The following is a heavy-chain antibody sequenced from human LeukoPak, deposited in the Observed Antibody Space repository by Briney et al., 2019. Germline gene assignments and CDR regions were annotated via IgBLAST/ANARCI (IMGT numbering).Heavy chain of an antibody. CDR3: ARQYYDILTGPLGY. CDR1: GFTFSSYG. D-gene: IGHD3-9*01. CDR2: IYSGGST. V-gene: IGHV3-66*04. Sequence: PGGSLRLSCAASGFTFSSYGMSWVRQAPGKGLEWVSVIYSGGSTYYADSVKGRFTISRDNSKNTLYLQMNSLRAEDTAVYYCARQYYDILTGPLGYWGQGTLVTVSS. J-gene: IGHJ4*02.